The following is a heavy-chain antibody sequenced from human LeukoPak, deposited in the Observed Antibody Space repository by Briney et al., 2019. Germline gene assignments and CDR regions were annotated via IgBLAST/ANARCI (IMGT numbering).Heavy chain of an antibody. J-gene: IGHJ4*02. CDR1: GGSISSSSYY. Sequence: PSETLSLTCTVSGGSISSSSYYWGWIRQPPGKGLEWIGSIYYSGSTYYNPSLKSRVTISVDTSKNQFSLKLSSVTAADTAVYYCARDLEMRQDYWGQGTLVTVSS. V-gene: IGHV4-39*07. D-gene: IGHD5-24*01. CDR3: ARDLEMRQDY. CDR2: IYYSGST.